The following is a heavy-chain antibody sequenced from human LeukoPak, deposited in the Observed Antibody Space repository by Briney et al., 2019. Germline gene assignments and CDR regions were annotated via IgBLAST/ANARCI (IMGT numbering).Heavy chain of an antibody. D-gene: IGHD3-22*01. V-gene: IGHV3-73*01. CDR3: TSHYDSSGYYLLGY. J-gene: IGHJ4*02. CDR2: IRSKANSYAT. Sequence: GGSLRLSCAASGFTFSGSAMHWVRQASGKGLERVGRIRSKANSYATAYAASVKGRFTISRDDSKNTAYLQMNSLKTEDTAVYYCTSHYDSSGYYLLGYWGQGTLVTVSS. CDR1: GFTFSGSA.